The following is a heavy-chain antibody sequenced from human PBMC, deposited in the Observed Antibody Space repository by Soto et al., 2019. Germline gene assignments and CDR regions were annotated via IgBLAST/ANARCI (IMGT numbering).Heavy chain of an antibody. Sequence: QVQLVQSGAEVKKPGSSVKVSCKASGGTFSSYTISWVRQAPGQGLEWMGRIIPILGIANYAQKFQGRVTITAGKTPSTASMGRGTLGSEDTAVYFCAGRGGGYCGGGSCYSVWGQGTMVTVSS. CDR2: IIPILGIA. J-gene: IGHJ3*01. V-gene: IGHV1-69*02. D-gene: IGHD2-15*01. CDR3: AGRGGGYCGGGSCYSV. CDR1: GGTFSSYT.